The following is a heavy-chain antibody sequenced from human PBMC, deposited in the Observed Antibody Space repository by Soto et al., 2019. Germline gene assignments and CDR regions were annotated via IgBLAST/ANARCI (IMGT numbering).Heavy chain of an antibody. D-gene: IGHD3-10*01. V-gene: IGHV3-23*01. Sequence: GGSLRLSCAASGFTFSSYAMSWVRQAPGKGLEWVSAISGSGGSTYYADSVKGRFTISRDNSKNTLYLQMNSLRAEDTAVYYCAKDAKPITMVRGTWREASDYWGQGTLVTVSS. CDR2: ISGSGGST. J-gene: IGHJ4*02. CDR3: AKDAKPITMVRGTWREASDY. CDR1: GFTFSSYA.